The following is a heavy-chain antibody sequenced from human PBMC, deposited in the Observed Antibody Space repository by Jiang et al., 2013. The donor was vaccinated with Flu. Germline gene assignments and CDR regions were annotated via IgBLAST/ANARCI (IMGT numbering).Heavy chain of an antibody. CDR1: GFSLSTSGVG. CDR2: IYWDDDK. V-gene: IGHV2-5*02. Sequence: KPTQTLTLTCTFSGFSLSTSGVGXGWIRQPPGKALEWLALIYWDDDKRYSPSLKSRLTITKDTSKNQVVLTMTNMDPVDTATYYCAHRQGHRDFDYWGQGTLVTVSS. CDR3: AHRQGHRDFDY. J-gene: IGHJ4*02.